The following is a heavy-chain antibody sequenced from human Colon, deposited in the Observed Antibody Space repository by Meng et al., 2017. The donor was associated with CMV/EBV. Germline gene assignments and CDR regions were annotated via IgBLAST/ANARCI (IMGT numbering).Heavy chain of an antibody. CDR1: GFTFSNYE. D-gene: IGHD2-2*01. Sequence: GGSLRLSCAASGFTFSNYEMTWVRQAPGKGLEWVSFISSSSREIYYADSVKGRFTISRDNAKNSLYLQMNSLRAEDSAVYYCASTIVVEPAATTDYWGQGTLVTVSS. CDR3: ASTIVVEPAATTDY. CDR2: ISSSSREI. V-gene: IGHV3-21*01. J-gene: IGHJ4*02.